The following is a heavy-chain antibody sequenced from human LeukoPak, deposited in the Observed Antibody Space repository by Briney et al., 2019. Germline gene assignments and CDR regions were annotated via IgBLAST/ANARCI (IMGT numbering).Heavy chain of an antibody. D-gene: IGHD2-2*01. Sequence: ASEKVSCKASGYTFTGYYMHWVRQAPGQGLEWMGWINPNSGGTNYAQKFQGRVTMTRDTSISTAYMELSRLRSDDTAVYYCARTEYCSSTSCYTPHDAFDIWGQGTMVTVSS. V-gene: IGHV1-2*02. CDR1: GYTFTGYY. CDR2: INPNSGGT. CDR3: ARTEYCSSTSCYTPHDAFDI. J-gene: IGHJ3*02.